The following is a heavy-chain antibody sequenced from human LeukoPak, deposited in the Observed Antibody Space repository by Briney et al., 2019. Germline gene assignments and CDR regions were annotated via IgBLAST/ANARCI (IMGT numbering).Heavy chain of an antibody. CDR2: IYYSGST. J-gene: IGHJ4*02. Sequence: SETLSLTCTVSGGSISSYYWSWIRQPPGKGLEWIGYIYYSGSTNYNPSLKSRVTISVDTSKNQFSLKLSSVTAADTAVYYCARAVRGYSYGHGYWGQGTLVTASS. CDR3: ARAVRGYSYGHGY. D-gene: IGHD5-18*01. V-gene: IGHV4-59*08. CDR1: GGSISSYY.